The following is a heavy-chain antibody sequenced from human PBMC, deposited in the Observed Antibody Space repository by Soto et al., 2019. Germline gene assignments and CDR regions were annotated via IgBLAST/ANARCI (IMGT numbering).Heavy chain of an antibody. J-gene: IGHJ5*02. Sequence: PSETLSLTCAVYGGSFSGYYWSWIRQPPGKGLEWIGEINHSGSTNYNPSLKSRVTISVDTSKNQFSLKLSSVTAADTAVYYCARGLPLRLGELYRRGAWFDPWGQGTLVTVSS. D-gene: IGHD3-16*01. CDR3: ARGLPLRLGELYRRGAWFDP. CDR1: GGSFSGYY. V-gene: IGHV4-34*01. CDR2: INHSGST.